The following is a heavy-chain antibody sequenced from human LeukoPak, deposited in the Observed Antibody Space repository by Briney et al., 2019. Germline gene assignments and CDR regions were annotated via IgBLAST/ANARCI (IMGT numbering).Heavy chain of an antibody. Sequence: SETLSLTCTVPGGSISSSSYYWGWIRQPPGKGLEWIGSIYYSGSTYYNPSLKSRVTISVDTSKNQFSLKLSSVTAADTAVYYCARVIRDGYTDKPSSFDYWGQGTLVTVSS. CDR1: GGSISSSSYY. D-gene: IGHD5-24*01. V-gene: IGHV4-39*07. CDR2: IYYSGST. CDR3: ARVIRDGYTDKPSSFDY. J-gene: IGHJ4*02.